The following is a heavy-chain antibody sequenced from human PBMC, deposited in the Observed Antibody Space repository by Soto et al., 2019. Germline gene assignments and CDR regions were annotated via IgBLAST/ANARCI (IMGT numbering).Heavy chain of an antibody. CDR1: GFTFSNAW. Sequence: PGGSLRLSCAASGFTFSNAWMNWVRQAPGKGLEWVGRIKSKTDGGTTDYAAPVKGRFTISRDDSKNTLYLQMNSLKTEGTAVYYCTTAIFGVLYGMDVWGQGTTVTVS. D-gene: IGHD3-3*01. J-gene: IGHJ6*02. V-gene: IGHV3-15*07. CDR3: TTAIFGVLYGMDV. CDR2: IKSKTDGGTT.